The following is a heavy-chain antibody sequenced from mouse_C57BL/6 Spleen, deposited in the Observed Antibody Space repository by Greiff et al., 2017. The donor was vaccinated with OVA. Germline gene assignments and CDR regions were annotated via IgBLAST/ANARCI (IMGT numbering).Heavy chain of an antibody. CDR1: GYTFTDYN. Sequence: EVQLQQSGPELVKPGASVKIPCKASGYTFTDYNMDWVKQSHGKSLEWIGDINPNNGGTIYNQKFKGKATLTVDKSSSTAYMELRSLTSEDTAVYYCARLKLTGTSYFDYWGQGTTLTVSS. V-gene: IGHV1-18*01. J-gene: IGHJ2*01. D-gene: IGHD4-1*01. CDR3: ARLKLTGTSYFDY. CDR2: INPNNGGT.